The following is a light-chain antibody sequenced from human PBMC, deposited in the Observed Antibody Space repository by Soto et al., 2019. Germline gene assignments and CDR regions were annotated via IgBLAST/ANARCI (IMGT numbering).Light chain of an antibody. Sequence: DIVMTQSPDSLAVSLGVRATINCKSSQSVLYSSNNKNYLAWYQQKPGQPPELLIYWASTRESGVPDRFSGSGSGTDFTLTISNLQAEDVAVYYCQQYYSTPLTFGQGTKVVIK. CDR3: QQYYSTPLT. J-gene: IGKJ1*01. V-gene: IGKV4-1*01. CDR2: WAS. CDR1: QSVLYSSNNKNY.